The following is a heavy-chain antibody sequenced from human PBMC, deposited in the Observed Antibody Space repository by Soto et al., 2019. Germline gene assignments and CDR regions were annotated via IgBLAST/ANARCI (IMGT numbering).Heavy chain of an antibody. CDR2: IKSKTDGGTT. CDR3: TTDGDYGDYAYYYGMDV. CDR1: GFTFSNAW. D-gene: IGHD4-17*01. Sequence: PGGSLRLSCAASGFTFSNAWMNWVRQAPGKGLEWVGRIKSKTDGGTTDYAAPVKGRFTISRDDSKNTLYLQMNSLKTEDTAVYYCTTDGDYGDYAYYYGMDVWGQGTTVTVSS. J-gene: IGHJ6*02. V-gene: IGHV3-15*07.